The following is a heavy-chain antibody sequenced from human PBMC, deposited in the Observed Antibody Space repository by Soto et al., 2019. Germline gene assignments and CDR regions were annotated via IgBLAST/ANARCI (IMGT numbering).Heavy chain of an antibody. D-gene: IGHD6-6*01. V-gene: IGHV3-53*01. CDR3: AILSN. CDR2: IYSDGTT. Sequence: GGSLRLSCAASGFTVSSIYMNWVRQAPGKGLEWLSIIYSDGTTYYADSVKGRFTISRDNFKNTLYLQMNNLRAEDTAVYYCAILSNWGQGTLVTVSS. J-gene: IGHJ4*02. CDR1: GFTVSSIY.